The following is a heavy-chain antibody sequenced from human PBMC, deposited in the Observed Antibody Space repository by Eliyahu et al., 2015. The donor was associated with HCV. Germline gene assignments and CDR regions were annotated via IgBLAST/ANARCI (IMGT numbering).Heavy chain of an antibody. CDR1: GGSISSYY. V-gene: IGHV4-4*07. Sequence: QVQLQESGPGLVKPSETLSLTCTVSGGSISSYYWSWIRQPAGKGLEWIGRIYTPGGTTYNPSLKSRVTMSVDTSKNQFSLKLSSVTAADTAVYYCARASSSSSGWYGSFDYWGQGTLVTVSS. J-gene: IGHJ4*02. CDR3: ARASSSSSGWYGSFDY. CDR2: IYTPGGT. D-gene: IGHD6-19*01.